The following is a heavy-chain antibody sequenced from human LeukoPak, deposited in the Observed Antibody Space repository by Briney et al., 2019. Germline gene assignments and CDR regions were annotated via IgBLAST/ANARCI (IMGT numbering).Heavy chain of an antibody. CDR2: IWYDGSNK. V-gene: IGHV3-33*07. D-gene: IGHD3-10*01. CDR3: ARENGGSGSYDPSYYYGMDV. CDR1: GFTFSNYA. J-gene: IGHJ6*02. Sequence: PGRSLRLSCAASGFTFSNYAMYWVRQAPGKGLEWVAVIWYDGSNKYYADSVKGRFTISRDNSKNTLFLQMNSLRVEDTAVYYCARENGGSGSYDPSYYYGMDVWGQGTTVTVSS.